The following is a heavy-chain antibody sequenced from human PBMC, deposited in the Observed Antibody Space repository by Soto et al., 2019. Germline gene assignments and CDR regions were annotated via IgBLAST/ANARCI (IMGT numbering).Heavy chain of an antibody. CDR1: GYTFTHFD. V-gene: IGHV1-8*01. Sequence: QVHLVQSGAEVRKHGASVRVSCKTSGYTFTHFDIHWVRQATGQGLEWVGWMNPDSGNSGFTQRFQGRVSMTRNASMSTAYMEIHSLTSADTAIYYCARAYHLVPKFWGQGTVVTVSS. CDR3: ARAYHLVPKF. CDR2: MNPDSGNS. D-gene: IGHD2-15*01. J-gene: IGHJ4*02.